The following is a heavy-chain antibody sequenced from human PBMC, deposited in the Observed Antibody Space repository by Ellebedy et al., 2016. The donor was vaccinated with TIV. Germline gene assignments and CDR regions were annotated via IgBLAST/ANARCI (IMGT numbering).Heavy chain of an antibody. J-gene: IGHJ4*02. V-gene: IGHV3-23*01. CDR2: ISDSGGNT. D-gene: IGHD3-16*01. Sequence: GESLKISCVASGFTFSSYAMCWVRQAPGKGLEWVSTISDSGGNTYFPDSVKGRFTISRDNSRNTVYLQMNNLRAEDTAVYYCVTWGQSYGRWGQGSLVTISS. CDR3: VTWGQSYGR. CDR1: GFTFSSYA.